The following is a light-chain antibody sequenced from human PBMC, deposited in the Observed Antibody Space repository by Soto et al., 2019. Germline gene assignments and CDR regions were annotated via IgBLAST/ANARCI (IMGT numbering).Light chain of an antibody. Sequence: QSALTQPASVSGSPGQSITISCTGTSSDVGGYNYVSWYQQHPGKAPKLMIYDVSNRPSGVSNHFSGSKSGNTASLTISGIQAEDEADYYCSSYTSSSTNFFGTGTKLTVL. CDR1: SSDVGGYNY. CDR3: SSYTSSSTNF. CDR2: DVS. V-gene: IGLV2-14*01. J-gene: IGLJ1*01.